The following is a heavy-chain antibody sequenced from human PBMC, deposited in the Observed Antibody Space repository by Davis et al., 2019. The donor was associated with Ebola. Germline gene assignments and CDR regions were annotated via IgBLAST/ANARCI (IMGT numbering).Heavy chain of an antibody. Sequence: SETLSLTCTVSAGSTSRSSYYWGWNRQPPGQGLEWIGSIYYSGRTYYNPSLKSRGNISVDTSKNQFPLKVNSVTSADTAVYYCVRGWPSTLTTDYYEMDAWGKGTTVTVSS. CDR3: VRGWPSTLTTDYYEMDA. V-gene: IGHV4-39*06. J-gene: IGHJ6*04. CDR2: IYYSGRT. CDR1: AGSTSRSSYY. D-gene: IGHD4-17*01.